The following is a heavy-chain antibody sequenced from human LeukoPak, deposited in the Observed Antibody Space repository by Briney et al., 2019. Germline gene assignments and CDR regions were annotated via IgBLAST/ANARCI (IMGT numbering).Heavy chain of an antibody. CDR1: GYTFTGYY. CDR2: INPKSGGT. V-gene: IGHV1-2*02. CDR3: ARSWSGGLRLGESRPSNWFDP. D-gene: IGHD3-16*01. J-gene: IGHJ5*02. Sequence: GASVKVSCKASGYTFTGYYMHWVRQAPGQGLEWMGWINPKSGGTNYAQKFQGRVTMTSDTSITTAFMDVRRLTSDDTAVYYCARSWSGGLRLGESRPSNWFDPWGQGTPVTVSS.